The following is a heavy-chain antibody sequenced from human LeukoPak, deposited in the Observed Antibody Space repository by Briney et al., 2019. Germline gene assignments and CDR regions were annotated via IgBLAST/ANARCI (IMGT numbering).Heavy chain of an antibody. CDR2: IYNGGST. J-gene: IGHJ5*02. CDR1: GDSMSSGSYY. CDR3: ARSVYGGQTGSWFDP. D-gene: IGHD4-23*01. Sequence: KPSETLSLTCTVSGDSMSSGSYYWSWIRQPAGRGLEWIGRIYNGGSTNYNPSLKSRVTISVDTSKNQFSLKLSSVTAADTAVYYCARSVYGGQTGSWFDPWGQGTLVTVSS. V-gene: IGHV4-61*10.